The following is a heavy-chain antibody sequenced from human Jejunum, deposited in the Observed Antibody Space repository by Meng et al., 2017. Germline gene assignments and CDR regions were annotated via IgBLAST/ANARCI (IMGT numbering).Heavy chain of an antibody. CDR1: GFTFSSFG. CDR2: IWYDGTK. CDR3: ASYNGSGSYHK. J-gene: IGHJ4*02. Sequence: GESLKISCAASGFTFSSFGMHWVRQAPGKGLEWVAVIWYDGTKSYADSVKGRFTISRDNSKNTLYLQMNSLRAEDTAVYYCASYNGSGSYHKWGQGTLVTFSS. D-gene: IGHD3-10*01. V-gene: IGHV3-33*01.